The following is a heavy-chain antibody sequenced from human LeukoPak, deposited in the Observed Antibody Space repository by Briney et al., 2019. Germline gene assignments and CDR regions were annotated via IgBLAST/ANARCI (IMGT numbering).Heavy chain of an antibody. V-gene: IGHV3-30*04. CDR1: GFTFSSYA. D-gene: IGHD3-22*01. CDR2: ISSDGRNK. Sequence: GGSLRLSCAASGFTFSSYAMHWVRQAPGKGLEWVAVISSDGRNKDYADSVKGRFTISRDNSKNTLYLQMNSLRDEDTAVYYCARDPLDSSGYYYGGSFDYWGQGTLVIVSS. CDR3: ARDPLDSSGYYYGGSFDY. J-gene: IGHJ4*02.